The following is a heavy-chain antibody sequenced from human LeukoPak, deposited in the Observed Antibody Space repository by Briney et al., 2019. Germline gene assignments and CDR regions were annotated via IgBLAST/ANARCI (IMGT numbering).Heavy chain of an antibody. V-gene: IGHV4-30-2*01. CDR1: GGSISSGGYS. J-gene: IGHJ4*02. D-gene: IGHD3-22*01. Sequence: SETLSLTCAVSGGSISSGGYSWSWIRQPPGKGLEWIGYIYHSGSTYYNPSLKSRVTISVDRSKNQFSLKLSSVTAADMAVYYCARANSYYYDSSGSNPYFDYWGQGTLVTVSS. CDR3: ARANSYYYDSSGSNPYFDY. CDR2: IYHSGST.